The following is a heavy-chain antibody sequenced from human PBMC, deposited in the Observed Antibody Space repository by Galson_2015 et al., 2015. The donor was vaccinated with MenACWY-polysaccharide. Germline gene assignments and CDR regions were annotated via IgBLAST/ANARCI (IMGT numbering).Heavy chain of an antibody. CDR1: GLTFSSHW. V-gene: IGHV3-7*03. CDR3: ATQAWGRFDY. D-gene: IGHD7-27*01. J-gene: IGHJ4*02. CDR2: IKGDGSET. Sequence: SLRLSCAASGLTFSSHWMSWVRQAPGKGLEWVANIKGDGSETYYVESMKGRFTISRDNAKNSLYLQMNSLRVEDTAVYYCATQAWGRFDYWGQGALATVSS.